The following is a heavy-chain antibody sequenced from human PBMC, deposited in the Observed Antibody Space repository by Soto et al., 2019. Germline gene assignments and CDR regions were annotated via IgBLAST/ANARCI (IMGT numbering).Heavy chain of an antibody. J-gene: IGHJ6*02. CDR2: IYYSGST. Sequence: TLSLTCPVSGGSISSGDYYWSWIRQPPGKGLEWIGYIYYSGSTYYNPSLKSRVTISVDTSKNQFSLKLSSVTAADTAVYYCAREGRPAAFPYYYYGMDVWGQGTTVTVSS. D-gene: IGHD2-2*01. V-gene: IGHV4-30-4*01. CDR3: AREGRPAAFPYYYYGMDV. CDR1: GGSISSGDYY.